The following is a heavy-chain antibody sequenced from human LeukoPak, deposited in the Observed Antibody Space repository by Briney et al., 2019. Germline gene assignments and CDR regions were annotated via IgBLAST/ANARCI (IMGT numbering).Heavy chain of an antibody. Sequence: ASVKVSCKASGYTFTSYDINWVRQATGQGLEWMGWMNPNSGNTGYAQKFQGRVTMTRNTSISTAYMELSSLRSEDTAVYYCARVEMATSSYYFDYWGQGTLVTVSS. CDR3: ARVEMATSSYYFDY. CDR1: GYTFTSYD. CDR2: MNPNSGNT. J-gene: IGHJ4*02. V-gene: IGHV1-8*01. D-gene: IGHD5-24*01.